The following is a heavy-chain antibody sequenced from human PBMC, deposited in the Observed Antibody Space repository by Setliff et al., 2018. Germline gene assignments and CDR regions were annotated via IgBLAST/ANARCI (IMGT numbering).Heavy chain of an antibody. V-gene: IGHV3-48*03. CDR1: GFTFSSYE. J-gene: IGHJ3*02. Sequence: PGGSLRLSCAASGFTFSSYEMNWVRQAPGKGLEWVSYISSSGSTIYYAGSVKGRFTISRDNAKKSLYLQMNSLRAEDTAVYYCARDRRPFNWGGNDAFDIWGQGTMVT. D-gene: IGHD7-27*01. CDR3: ARDRRPFNWGGNDAFDI. CDR2: ISSSGSTI.